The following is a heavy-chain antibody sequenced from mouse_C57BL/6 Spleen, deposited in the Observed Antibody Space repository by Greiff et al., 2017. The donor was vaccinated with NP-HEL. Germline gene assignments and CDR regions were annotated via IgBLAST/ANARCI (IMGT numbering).Heavy chain of an antibody. CDR1: GYTFTSYW. Sequence: VQLQQSGAELVKPGASVKLSCKASGYTFTSYWMHWVKQRPGQGLEWIGMIHPNSGSTNYNEKFKSKATLTVDKSSSTAYMQLSSLTSEDSAVYYCARERYYYGSRYYFDYWGQGTTLTVSS. J-gene: IGHJ2*01. CDR3: ARERYYYGSRYYFDY. V-gene: IGHV1-64*01. D-gene: IGHD1-1*01. CDR2: IHPNSGST.